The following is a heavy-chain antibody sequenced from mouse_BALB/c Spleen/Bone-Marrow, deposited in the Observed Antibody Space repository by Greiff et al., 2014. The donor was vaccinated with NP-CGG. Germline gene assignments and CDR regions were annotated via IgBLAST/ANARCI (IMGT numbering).Heavy chain of an antibody. CDR2: ISSGGSYT. J-gene: IGHJ1*01. V-gene: IGHV5-6*02. D-gene: IGHD1-2*01. CDR3: ARNYYGSRHFDV. CDR1: GFTFSSYG. Sequence: DVKLVESGGDLVKPGGSLKLSCAASGFTFSSYGMSWVRQTPDKRLEWVATISSGGSYTYYPDSVKGRFTISRDNAKNTLYLQMSSLKSEDTAMYYCARNYYGSRHFDVWGAGTTVTVSS.